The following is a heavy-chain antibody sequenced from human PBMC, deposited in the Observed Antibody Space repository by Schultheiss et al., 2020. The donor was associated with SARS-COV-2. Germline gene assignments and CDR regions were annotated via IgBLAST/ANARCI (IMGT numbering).Heavy chain of an antibody. V-gene: IGHV1-69*13. Sequence: SVKVSCKASGGTFSSYAISWVRQAPGQGLEWMGGIIPIFGTANYAQKFQGRVTITADESTSTAYMELNSLRAEDTAVYYCAREDYNNFAMDVWGQGTTVTVSS. J-gene: IGHJ6*02. CDR1: GGTFSSYA. D-gene: IGHD4-11*01. CDR3: AREDYNNFAMDV. CDR2: IIPIFGTA.